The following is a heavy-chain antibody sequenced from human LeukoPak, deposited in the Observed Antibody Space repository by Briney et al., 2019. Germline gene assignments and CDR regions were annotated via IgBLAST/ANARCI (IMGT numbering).Heavy chain of an antibody. CDR3: ARGAYYYDSSGYYD. J-gene: IGHJ4*02. CDR2: IKQDGSEK. V-gene: IGHV3-7*02. D-gene: IGHD3-22*01. CDR1: GFTFSSYW. Sequence: PGGSLRLSCAASGFTFSSYWMSWVRQAPGKGLEWVANIKQDGSEKYYVDSVKGRFTISRDNAKNSLYLQMNSLRAEDTAVYYCARGAYYYDSSGYYDWGQGTLVTVSS.